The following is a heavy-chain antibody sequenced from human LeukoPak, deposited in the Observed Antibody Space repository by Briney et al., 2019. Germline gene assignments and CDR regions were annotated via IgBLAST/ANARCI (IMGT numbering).Heavy chain of an antibody. D-gene: IGHD2-2*01. J-gene: IGHJ4*02. V-gene: IGHV1-2*06. CDR1: GYTFTGYY. CDR2: INPNSGGT. CDR3: ASIGPAAPPGGYYLDS. Sequence: GASVKVSCKASGYTFTGYYMHWVRQAPGQGLEWMGRINPNSGGTNYAQKFQGRVTMTRDTSISTAYMELSRLRSDDTAVYYCASIGPAAPPGGYYLDSWGKETLVTVPS.